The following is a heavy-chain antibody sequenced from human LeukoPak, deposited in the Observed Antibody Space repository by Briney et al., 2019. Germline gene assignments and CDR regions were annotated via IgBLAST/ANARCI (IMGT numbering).Heavy chain of an antibody. Sequence: ASVKVSCKASRYTFTGYYMHWVRQAPGQGLEWMGWINPNSGCTNSAQKFQGRVTLPRNTPISTAYMGLSRLRSEDTAVYYCARGPFSHLRFLSYRDVWGKGTTVTVSS. CDR1: RYTFTGYY. J-gene: IGHJ6*03. D-gene: IGHD3-3*01. CDR2: INPNSGCT. V-gene: IGHV1-2*02. CDR3: ARGPFSHLRFLSYRDV.